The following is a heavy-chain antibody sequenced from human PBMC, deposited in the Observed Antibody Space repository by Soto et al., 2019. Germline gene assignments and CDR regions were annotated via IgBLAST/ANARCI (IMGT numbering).Heavy chain of an antibody. V-gene: IGHV4-4*02. CDR2: IYRTGST. CDR1: GGSFTSNNW. Sequence: SETLSLTCAVSGGSFTSNNWWTWVRQPPGQGLEWIGEIYRTGSTNYNPSLKSRVTISLDKSETQFSLKVTSLTAADTAVYYCASRDPGTSVDYWGQGTLVTVSS. CDR3: ASRDPGTSVDY. J-gene: IGHJ4*02. D-gene: IGHD1-7*01.